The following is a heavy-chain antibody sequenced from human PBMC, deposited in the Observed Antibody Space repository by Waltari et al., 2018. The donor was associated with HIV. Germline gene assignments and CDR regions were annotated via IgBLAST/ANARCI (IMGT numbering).Heavy chain of an antibody. CDR3: ARYSSAWTGFDY. V-gene: IGHV4-59*01. J-gene: IGHJ4*02. Sequence: QVQLQESGPGLVKPSETLSLICTVSGGSISNYYWGWIRQPPGKGLEWIGYIYYTGSTDYNASLKSRVTISVDTSKNQFSLKLTSVTAADTAQYYGARYSSAWTGFDYWGQGTLVTVSS. CDR1: GGSISNYY. CDR2: IYYTGST. D-gene: IGHD6-19*01.